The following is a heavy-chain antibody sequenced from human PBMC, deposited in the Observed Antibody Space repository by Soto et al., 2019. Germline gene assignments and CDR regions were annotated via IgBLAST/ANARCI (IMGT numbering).Heavy chain of an antibody. D-gene: IGHD1-26*01. V-gene: IGHV3-7*01. CDR2: INHDGTEI. Sequence: PGGSLRLSCAASGFTLSMYWMCWVRQAPGKGLELVASINHDGTEIHYVDSMRGRFSISRDNAINSLYLQMNSLRTEDTAVYYCARGPVEGASTVWFDPWGQGTLVTVSS. CDR3: ARGPVEGASTVWFDP. CDR1: GFTLSMYW. J-gene: IGHJ5*02.